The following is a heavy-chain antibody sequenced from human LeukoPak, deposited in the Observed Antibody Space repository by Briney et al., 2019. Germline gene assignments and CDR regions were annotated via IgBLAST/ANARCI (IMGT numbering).Heavy chain of an antibody. D-gene: IGHD3/OR15-3a*01. Sequence: GGSLRLSCAVSGITLSNYGMSWIRQAPGKGLEWVAGISGSGGSTYYADSVKGRFTISRHNPKNTLYLQMNSLRAEDTAVYFCAKRGVVIRVILVGFHKEAYYFESWGQGALVTVSS. V-gene: IGHV3-23*01. CDR1: GITLSNYG. J-gene: IGHJ4*02. CDR2: ISGSGGST. CDR3: AKRGVVIRVILVGFHKEAYYFES.